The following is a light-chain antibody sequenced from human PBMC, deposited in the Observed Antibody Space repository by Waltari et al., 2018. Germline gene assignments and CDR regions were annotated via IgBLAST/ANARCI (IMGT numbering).Light chain of an antibody. Sequence: QSVLTQPPSVSGSPGHSVTISCTGTSSDVGGYDFVSWYQQAPGKAPKLLIFDVTKRPSGVPSRFSASQSGNTASLTISGLQAEDEADYYCCSYAVTSSSYVFGGGTKVIV. CDR1: SSDVGGYDF. CDR3: CSYAVTSSSYV. J-gene: IGLJ1*01. CDR2: DVT. V-gene: IGLV2-11*01.